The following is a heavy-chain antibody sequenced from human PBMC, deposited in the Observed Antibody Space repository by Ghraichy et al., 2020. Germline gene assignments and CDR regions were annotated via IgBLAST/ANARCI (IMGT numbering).Heavy chain of an antibody. CDR2: AHYRGTT. D-gene: IGHD2-8*01. V-gene: IGHV4-39*01. CDR3: ARAAVSAVRFDN. CDR1: GASINSYSHY. J-gene: IGHJ4*02. Sequence: SQTLSLTCTVSGASINSYSHYWAWLRQPPGGGLEWLGSAHYRGTTYYDPSLDSRVSISLDKSKGQISLSLKSVTAADTALYFCARAAVSAVRFDNWGRGTRVAVSS.